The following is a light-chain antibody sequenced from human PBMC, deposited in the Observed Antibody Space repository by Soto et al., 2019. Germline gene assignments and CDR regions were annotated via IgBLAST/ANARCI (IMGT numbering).Light chain of an antibody. Sequence: DIQMTQSPSSLSASVGDRVTITCRASQGISSYLNWYQQKPGKAPKLLIYAASSLQSGVPSRFSGSGSGTDFTLTISSLQPEDFATYYCQQSYSTMWTFGQGTKVDI. J-gene: IGKJ1*01. CDR1: QGISSY. V-gene: IGKV1-39*01. CDR3: QQSYSTMWT. CDR2: AAS.